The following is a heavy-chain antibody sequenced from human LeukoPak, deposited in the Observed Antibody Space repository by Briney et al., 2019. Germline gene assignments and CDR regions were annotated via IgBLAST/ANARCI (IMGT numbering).Heavy chain of an antibody. CDR1: GFTFSSYA. V-gene: IGHV3-23*01. Sequence: PGGSLRLSCAASGFTFSSYAMSWVRQAPGKGLEWVSGISGSGDSTYYADSVKGRFTISRDNSKNTLYLQMSSLRAEDTAVYYCAKVRYMGNYWDCWGQGTLVTVPS. CDR2: ISGSGDST. D-gene: IGHD3-16*02. J-gene: IGHJ4*02. CDR3: AKVRYMGNYWDC.